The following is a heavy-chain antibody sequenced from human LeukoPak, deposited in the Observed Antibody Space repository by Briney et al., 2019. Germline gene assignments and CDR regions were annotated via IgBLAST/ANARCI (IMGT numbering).Heavy chain of an antibody. D-gene: IGHD1-26*01. V-gene: IGHV3-30*02. CDR2: IRYDGSDK. CDR1: GFMFSSYG. Sequence: GGSLRLSCAASGFMFSSYGMHWVRQAPGKGLEWVAFIRYDGSDKYYVDSVKGRFTISRDNSKNTLYLQMNSLRAEDTAVYYCAKIGEGGTWSDYWGQGTLVTVSS. CDR3: AKIGEGGTWSDY. J-gene: IGHJ4*02.